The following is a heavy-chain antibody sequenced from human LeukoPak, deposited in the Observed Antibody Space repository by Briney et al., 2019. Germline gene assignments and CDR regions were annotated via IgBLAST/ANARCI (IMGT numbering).Heavy chain of an antibody. V-gene: IGHV3-30*02. CDR1: GFTFSSYG. J-gene: IGHJ4*02. Sequence: SGGSLRLSCAASGFTFSSYGMHWVRQAPGKGLEWVAFIRYDGSNKYYADSVKGRFTISRDNSKNTLYLQMNSLRAEDTAVYYCAKDNGIAVAAAYWGQGTLVTVSS. CDR3: AKDNGIAVAAAY. CDR2: IRYDGSNK. D-gene: IGHD6-19*01.